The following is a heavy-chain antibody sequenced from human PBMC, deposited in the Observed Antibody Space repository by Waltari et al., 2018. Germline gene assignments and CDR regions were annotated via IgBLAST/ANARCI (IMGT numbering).Heavy chain of an antibody. J-gene: IGHJ6*02. CDR1: EFTFRNYA. V-gene: IGHV3-23*01. D-gene: IGHD1-26*01. CDR2: INYSGGGT. CDR3: AKGEGYYYGMDV. Sequence: EVQLLESGGGLVQPGGSLRRSCAPSEFTFRNYALGWVRQAPGRGLEWVSTINYSGGGTYYADSVKGRFTISRDNSKTTLYLQMNSLRADDTAVYYCAKGEGYYYGMDVWGQGTTVTVSS.